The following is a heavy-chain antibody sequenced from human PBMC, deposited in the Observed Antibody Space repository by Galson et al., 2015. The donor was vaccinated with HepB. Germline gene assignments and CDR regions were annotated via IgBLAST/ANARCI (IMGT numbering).Heavy chain of an antibody. V-gene: IGHV3-30*18. D-gene: IGHD3-16*01. CDR2: ISYDGSFR. J-gene: IGHJ5*02. CDR1: GFSFSNYA. Sequence: SLRLSCASSGFSFSNYAIHWVRQAPGKGLEWMAVISYDGSFRTYPDSVKGRFTVSRDPSRSILYLQMNSLRVDDTAVYHCAKGGPGVIGMMINRSLGFGPWGQGTLVIVSS. CDR3: AKGGPGVIGMMINRSLGFGP.